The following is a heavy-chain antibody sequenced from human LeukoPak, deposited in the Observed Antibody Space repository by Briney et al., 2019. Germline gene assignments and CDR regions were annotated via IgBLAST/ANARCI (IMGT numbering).Heavy chain of an antibody. Sequence: GIIPIFGTANYAQKFQGRVTITADESTSTAYMELSSLRSEDTAVYYCATLIVVPSGAAFDIWGQGTMVTVSS. V-gene: IGHV1-69*01. D-gene: IGHD3-22*01. CDR3: ATLIVVPSGAAFDI. CDR2: IIPIFGTA. J-gene: IGHJ3*02.